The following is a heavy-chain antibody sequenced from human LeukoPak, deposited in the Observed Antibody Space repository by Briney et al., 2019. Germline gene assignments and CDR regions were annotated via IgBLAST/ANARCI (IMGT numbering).Heavy chain of an antibody. CDR2: INHSGST. CDR1: GGSFSGYY. CDR3: ARGRYYGDYRVDP. V-gene: IGHV4-34*01. J-gene: IGHJ5*02. D-gene: IGHD4-17*01. Sequence: SETLSLTCAVYGGSFSGYYWSWIRQPPGKGLEWIGEINHSGSTNYSPSLKSRVTISVDTSKNQFSLKLSSVTAADTAVYYCARGRYYGDYRVDPWGQGTLVTVSS.